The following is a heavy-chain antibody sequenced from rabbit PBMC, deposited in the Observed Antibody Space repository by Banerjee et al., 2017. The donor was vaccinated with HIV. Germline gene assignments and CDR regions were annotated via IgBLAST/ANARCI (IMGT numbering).Heavy chain of an antibody. J-gene: IGHJ6*01. CDR3: ARELVVVLMGLGYYGMDL. CDR2: IDPVFGNT. V-gene: IGHV1S40*01. D-gene: IGHD8-1*01. Sequence: QSLEESGGDLVKPGASLTLTCTASGFSWGSSGYMFWVRQAPGKGLEWIGYIDPVFGNTYYASWVNGRFTISSHNAQNTLYLQLNSLTAADTATYFCARELVVVLMGLGYYGMDLWGPGTLVTVS. CDR1: GFSWGSSGY.